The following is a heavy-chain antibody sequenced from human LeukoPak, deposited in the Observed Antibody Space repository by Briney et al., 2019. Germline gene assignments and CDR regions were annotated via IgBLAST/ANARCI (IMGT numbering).Heavy chain of an antibody. D-gene: IGHD3-22*01. V-gene: IGHV3-20*04. CDR2: IDWNGAWT. Sequence: GGSLRLSCAASGFKFDDYGMSWVRQAPGKGLEWVCDIDWNGAWTGYADSVKGRFTISRDNAKNSLYLQMNSLRAEDTALYYCAGYYYDSSRGFDLWGQGTLVTVSA. CDR3: AGYYYDSSRGFDL. J-gene: IGHJ5*02. CDR1: GFKFDDYG.